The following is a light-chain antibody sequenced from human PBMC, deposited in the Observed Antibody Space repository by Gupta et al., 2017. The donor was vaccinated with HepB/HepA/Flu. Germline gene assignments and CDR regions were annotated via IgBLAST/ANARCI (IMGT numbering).Light chain of an antibody. J-gene: IGKJ3*01. CDR3: QHGVT. CDR2: DAS. CDR1: QDISNY. V-gene: IGKV1-33*01. Sequence: DIQMTQSPSSLSASVGDRVTITCQASQDISNYLNWYQQKPGNAPKLLIYDASNLETGVPSRFSGSGSGTDFTFTISSLQTECIATYYCQHGVTFGPGTKVEIK.